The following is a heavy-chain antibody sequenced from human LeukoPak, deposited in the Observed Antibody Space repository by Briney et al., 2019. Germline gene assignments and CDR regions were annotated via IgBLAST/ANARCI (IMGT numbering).Heavy chain of an antibody. V-gene: IGHV4-34*01. CDR2: INHSGST. J-gene: IGHJ4*02. CDR1: GGSFSGYY. CDR3: ARLGYCSSTSCYRSGRGIDY. Sequence: SETLSLTCAVYGGSFSGYYWSWIRQPPGKGLEWIGEINHSGSTNYNPSLKSRVTISVDTSKNQFSLKPSSVTAADTAVYYCARLGYCSSTSCYRSGRGIDYWGQGTLVTVSS. D-gene: IGHD2-2*01.